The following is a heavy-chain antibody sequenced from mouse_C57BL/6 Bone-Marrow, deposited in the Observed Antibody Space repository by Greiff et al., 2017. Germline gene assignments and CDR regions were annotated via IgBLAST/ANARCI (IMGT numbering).Heavy chain of an antibody. D-gene: IGHD1-1*01. V-gene: IGHV5-17*01. CDR3: AREVLLLGFAY. CDR2: ISSGSSTI. Sequence: EVKLVESGGGLVKPGGSLKLSCAASGFTFSDYGMHWVRQAPEKGLEWVAYISSGSSTIYYAATVQGRFTISRDNAKNTLFLQMTSLGSEDTAMDDCAREVLLLGFAYWGQGTLVTVSA. CDR1: GFTFSDYG. J-gene: IGHJ3*01.